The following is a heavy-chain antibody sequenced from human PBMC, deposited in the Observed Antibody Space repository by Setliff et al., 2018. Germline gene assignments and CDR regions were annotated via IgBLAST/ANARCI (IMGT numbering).Heavy chain of an antibody. CDR2: INAANGKT. J-gene: IGHJ6*03. CDR1: GYTFTSYG. CDR3: ARDKGYDSSGYYFYYYYYMDV. D-gene: IGHD3-22*01. Sequence: ASVKVSCKASGYTFTSYGVHWVRQAPGQRLEWMGWINAANGKTKYSQKFQGRVTITRDTSASTVYMELSRLRSEDTAVYYCARDKGYDSSGYYFYYYYYMDVWGKGTTVTVSS. V-gene: IGHV1-3*01.